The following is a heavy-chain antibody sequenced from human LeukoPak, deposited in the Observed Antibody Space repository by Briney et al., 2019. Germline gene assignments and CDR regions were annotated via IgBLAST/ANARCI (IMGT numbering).Heavy chain of an antibody. CDR1: GSTFGDYA. CDR2: IRSKAYGGTT. J-gene: IGHJ4*02. D-gene: IGHD2-15*01. Sequence: GGSLRLSCTASGSTFGDYAMSWVRQAPGKGLEWVGFIRSKAYGGTTEYAASVKGRFTISRDDSKSIAYLQMNSLKTEDTAVYYCTRGSIVVVVAATLGEIDYWGQGTLVTVSS. V-gene: IGHV3-49*04. CDR3: TRGSIVVVVAATLGEIDY.